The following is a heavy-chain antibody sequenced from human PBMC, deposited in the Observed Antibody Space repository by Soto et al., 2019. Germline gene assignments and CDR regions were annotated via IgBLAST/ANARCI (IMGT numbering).Heavy chain of an antibody. CDR3: ANGMTGITIFGVGFNAFDI. V-gene: IGHV3-23*01. CDR2: ISGSGGST. D-gene: IGHD3-3*01. CDR1: GFTFSSYA. J-gene: IGHJ3*02. Sequence: GSLRLSCAASGFTFSSYAMSWVRQAPGKGLEWVSAISGSGGSTYYADYVKGRFTISRDNSKNTLYLQMNSMRAEDTAVYYCANGMTGITIFGVGFNAFDIWGQGTMVTVSS.